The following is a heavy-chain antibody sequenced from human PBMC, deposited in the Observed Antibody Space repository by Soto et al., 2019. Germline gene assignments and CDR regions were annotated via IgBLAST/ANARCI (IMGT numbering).Heavy chain of an antibody. CDR3: ARDPQAPYYYDSSGSMDV. Sequence: QVQLVQSGAEVKKPGSSVKVSCKASGGTFSSYAISWVRQAPGQGLEWMGGIIPIFGTANYAQKFQGRVTITADKATSTAYIELSSLRSEDTAVYYCARDPQAPYYYDSSGSMDVWGQGTTVTVSS. V-gene: IGHV1-69*06. D-gene: IGHD3-22*01. CDR2: IIPIFGTA. J-gene: IGHJ6*02. CDR1: GGTFSSYA.